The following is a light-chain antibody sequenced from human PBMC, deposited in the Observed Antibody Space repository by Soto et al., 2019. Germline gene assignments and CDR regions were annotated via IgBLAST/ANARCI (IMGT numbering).Light chain of an antibody. CDR1: QNVSSN. J-gene: IGKJ5*01. CDR3: QQYNNWPPIT. Sequence: EIVVTRAPXTLSLSPVEXGTLSCRASQNVSSNLAWYQQKPGQAPRLLIYGASTRATGIPARFSGSGSGTEFALTISSLQSEDFAVYYCQQYNNWPPITFGQGTRLEIK. V-gene: IGKV3-15*01. CDR2: GAS.